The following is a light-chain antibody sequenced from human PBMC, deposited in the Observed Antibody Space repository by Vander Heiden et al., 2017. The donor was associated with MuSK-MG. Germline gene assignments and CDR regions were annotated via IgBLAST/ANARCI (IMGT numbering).Light chain of an antibody. CDR2: DAS. J-gene: IGKJ3*01. CDR3: QQRHDWPFT. Sequence: EIVLTQSPATLSLSPGERATLSCRASQSISAALGWYQQKPGQAPRLLIYDASNRAAGIPARFSGSGSGADFTLTISSLEPEDFAVYYCQQRHDWPFTFGPGTKLDI. CDR1: QSISAA. V-gene: IGKV3-11*01.